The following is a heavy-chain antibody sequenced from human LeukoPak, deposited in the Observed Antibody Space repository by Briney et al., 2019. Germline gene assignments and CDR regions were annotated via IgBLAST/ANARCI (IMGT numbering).Heavy chain of an antibody. CDR2: IYYSGST. D-gene: IGHD6-19*01. J-gene: IGHJ4*02. V-gene: IGHV4-59*08. CDR1: GGSISSYY. CDR3: AGYTGIAVAGFDY. Sequence: ASETLSLTCTVSGGSISSYYWSWIRRPPGKGLEWIGYIYYSGSTNYNPSLKSRVTISVDTSKNQFSLKLSSVTAADTAVYYCAGYTGIAVAGFDYWGQGTLVTVSS.